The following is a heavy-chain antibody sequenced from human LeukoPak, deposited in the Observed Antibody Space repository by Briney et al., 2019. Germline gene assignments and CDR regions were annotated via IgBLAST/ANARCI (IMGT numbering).Heavy chain of an antibody. CDR3: AKVNQAAAGTECDY. D-gene: IGHD6-13*01. J-gene: IGHJ4*02. CDR1: GFTFSSYG. V-gene: IGHV3-30*02. Sequence: GGSLRLSCAASGFTFSSYGMHWVRQAPGKGLEWVAFIRYDGSNKYYADSVKGRFTISRDNSKNTLYLQMNSLRAEDTAVYYCAKVNQAAAGTECDYWGQGTLVTVSS. CDR2: IRYDGSNK.